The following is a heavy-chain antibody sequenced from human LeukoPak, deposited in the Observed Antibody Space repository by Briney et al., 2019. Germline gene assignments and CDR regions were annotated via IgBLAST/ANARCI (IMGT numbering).Heavy chain of an antibody. CDR3: ARSGYCSSTSCPGGYFQH. J-gene: IGHJ1*01. CDR2: INAGNGNT. D-gene: IGHD2-2*01. V-gene: IGHV1-3*01. Sequence: GASVKVSCKASGYTFTSYAMHWVRQAPGRRLEWMGWINAGNGNTKYSQKFQGRVTITRDTSASTAYMELSSLRSEDTAVYYCARSGYCSSTSCPGGYFQHWGQGTLVTVSS. CDR1: GYTFTSYA.